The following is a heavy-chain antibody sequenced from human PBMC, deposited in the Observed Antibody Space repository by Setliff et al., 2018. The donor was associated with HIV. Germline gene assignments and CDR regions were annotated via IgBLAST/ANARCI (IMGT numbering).Heavy chain of an antibody. CDR2: IYPADSDT. J-gene: IGHJ3*02. V-gene: IGHV5-51*01. Sequence: GESLKISCKGSGYSFTSYWIGWVRQMPGKGLEWMGIIYPADSDTRYSPSFQGQVTISADKSINTAYLQWSSLKASDTAMYYCARVLVGANDAFDIWGQGTMVTV. D-gene: IGHD1-26*01. CDR1: GYSFTSYW. CDR3: ARVLVGANDAFDI.